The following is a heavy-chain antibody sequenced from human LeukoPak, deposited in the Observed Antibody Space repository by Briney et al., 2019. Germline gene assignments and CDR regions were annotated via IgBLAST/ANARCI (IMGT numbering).Heavy chain of an antibody. D-gene: IGHD6-13*01. CDR1: GFTFSNYA. CDR3: AASGGAAAGFDY. J-gene: IGHJ4*02. CDR2: ISSSSSYI. Sequence: GGSLRLSCAASGFTFSNYAMNWVRQAPGKGLEWVSSISSSSSYIYYADSVKGRFTISRDNAKNSLYLQMNSLRAEDTAVYYCAASGGAAAGFDYWGQGTLVTVSS. V-gene: IGHV3-21*01.